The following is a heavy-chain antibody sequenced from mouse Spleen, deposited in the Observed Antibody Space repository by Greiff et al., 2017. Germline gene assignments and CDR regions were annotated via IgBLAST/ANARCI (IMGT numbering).Heavy chain of an antibody. CDR2: IDPSDSYT. Sequence: QVQLQQSGAELVKPGASVKLSCKASGYTFTSYWMQWVKQRPGQGLEWIGEIDPSDSYTNYNQKFKGKATLTVDTSSSTAYMQLSSLTSEDSAVYYCARNHGSSWFAYWGQGTLVTVSA. J-gene: IGHJ3*01. CDR1: GYTFTSYW. V-gene: IGHV1-50*01. CDR3: ARNHGSSWFAY.